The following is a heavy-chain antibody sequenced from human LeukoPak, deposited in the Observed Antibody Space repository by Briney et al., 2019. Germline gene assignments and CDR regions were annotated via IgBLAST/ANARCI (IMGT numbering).Heavy chain of an antibody. CDR1: GDSVSSNSVV. V-gene: IGHV6-1*01. J-gene: IGHJ4*02. D-gene: IGHD3/OR15-3a*01. CDR2: TYYRSKWYN. Sequence: SQTLLLTCAISGDSVSSNSVVWNWIRQSPSRGLEWLGRTYYRSKWYNDYAVSVKSRITINPDTSKNQFSLQLSSVTPEDTAVYYCARSDGWTGFDYWGQGTLVTVSS. CDR3: ARSDGWTGFDY.